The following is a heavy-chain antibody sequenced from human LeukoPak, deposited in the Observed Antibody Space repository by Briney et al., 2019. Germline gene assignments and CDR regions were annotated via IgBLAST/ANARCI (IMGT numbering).Heavy chain of an antibody. J-gene: IGHJ4*02. CDR3: AKRSRDSSGWFDY. Sequence: GGSLRLSCAASGFPFSSYSMSWVRQAPGKGLEWVSAITGSGDYTDYTDSVKGRFTISRDNSKSTLFLQMNSLRVEDTAVYYCAKRSRDSSGWFDYWGQGTLVTVSS. CDR1: GFPFSSYS. CDR2: ITGSGDYT. V-gene: IGHV3-23*01. D-gene: IGHD6-19*01.